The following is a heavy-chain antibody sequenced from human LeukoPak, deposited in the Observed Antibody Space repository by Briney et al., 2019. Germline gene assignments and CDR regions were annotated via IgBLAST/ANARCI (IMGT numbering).Heavy chain of an antibody. CDR3: ANSGIYDSSGYYSN. Sequence: PSETLSLTCTVSGGSISTYYWGWIRQPPGKGLEWIGYIYYTGSTNYNPSLKSRVTILVDTSKNQFSLKLSSVTAADTAVYYCANSGIYDSSGYYSNWGQGTLVTVSS. J-gene: IGHJ4*02. CDR2: IYYTGST. D-gene: IGHD3-22*01. V-gene: IGHV4-59*01. CDR1: GGSISTYY.